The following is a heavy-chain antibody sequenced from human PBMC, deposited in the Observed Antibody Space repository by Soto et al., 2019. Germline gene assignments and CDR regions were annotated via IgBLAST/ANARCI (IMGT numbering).Heavy chain of an antibody. CDR3: ARPISGWFLAS. CDR2: IFPGACDI. J-gene: IGHJ5*02. D-gene: IGHD6-19*01. V-gene: IGHV5-51*01. Sequence: PGESRMISCKVSGYSITSQWIGWVRQVPGKGLEWIGIIFPGACDIRYSPSFQGQVTISADQSINTAYLQWSRLKASDSAMYYCARPISGWFLASWGQGTLVTVSS. CDR1: GYSITSQW.